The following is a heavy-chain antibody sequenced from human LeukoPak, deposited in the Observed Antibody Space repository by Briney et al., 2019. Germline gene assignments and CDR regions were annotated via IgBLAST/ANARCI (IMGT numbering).Heavy chain of an antibody. CDR1: GFTFDDYA. V-gene: IGHV3-9*01. CDR3: AKDILYGDYGGFWFDP. CDR2: ISWNSGSI. D-gene: IGHD4-17*01. Sequence: PGRSLRLSCAASGFTFDDYAMHWVRQAPGKGLEWVSGISWNSGSIGYADSVKGRFTISRDNAKNSLYLQMNSLRAEDTALYYCAKDILYGDYGGFWFDPWGQGTLVTVSS. J-gene: IGHJ5*02.